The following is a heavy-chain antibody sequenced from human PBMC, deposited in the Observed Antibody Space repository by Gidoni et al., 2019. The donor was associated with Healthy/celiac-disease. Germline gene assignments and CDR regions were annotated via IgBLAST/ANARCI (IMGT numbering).Heavy chain of an antibody. J-gene: IGHJ4*02. CDR2: IYYSGST. D-gene: IGHD3-22*01. CDR3: ARGTYYYDSSGQHYSGLFDY. CDR1: GGSISSYY. Sequence: QVQLQESGPGLVKPSETLSLTCTVSGGSISSYYWSWIRQPPGKGLEWIGYIYYSGSTNYNPSLKSRVTISVDTSKNQFSLKLSSVTAADTAVYYCARGTYYYDSSGQHYSGLFDYWGQGTLVTVSS. V-gene: IGHV4-59*01.